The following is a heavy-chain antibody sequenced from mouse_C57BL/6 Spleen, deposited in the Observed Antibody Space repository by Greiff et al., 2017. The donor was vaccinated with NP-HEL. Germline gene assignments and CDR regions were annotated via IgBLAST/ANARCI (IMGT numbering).Heavy chain of an antibody. CDR2: ISSGGSYT. V-gene: IGHV5-6*01. J-gene: IGHJ1*03. D-gene: IGHD2-2*01. CDR3: ARQRGGYDWYIDV. Sequence: EVQLVESGGDLVKPGGSLKLSCAASGFTFSSYGMSWVRQTPDKRLEWVATISSGGSYTYYPDSVKGRFTISRDNAQNTLYLQMSSLKSEDTAMYYCARQRGGYDWYIDVWGTGTTVTVSS. CDR1: GFTFSSYG.